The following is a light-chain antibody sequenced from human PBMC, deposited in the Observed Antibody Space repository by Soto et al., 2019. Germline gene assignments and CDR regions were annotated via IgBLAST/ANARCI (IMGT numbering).Light chain of an antibody. V-gene: IGLV4-69*01. CDR2: LNSDGSH. CDR1: SGHSSYA. CDR3: QTWGTGIHWV. Sequence: QLVLTQSPSASASLGASVKLTCTLSSGHSSYAIAWHQQQPEKGPRYLMKLNSDGSHNKGDGIPDRFSGSSSGAERYLTISSLQSEDEADYYCQTWGTGIHWVFGGGTKLTVL. J-gene: IGLJ3*02.